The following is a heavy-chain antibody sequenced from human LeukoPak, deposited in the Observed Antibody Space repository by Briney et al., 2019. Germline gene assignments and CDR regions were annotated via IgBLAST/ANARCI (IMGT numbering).Heavy chain of an antibody. D-gene: IGHD6-13*01. V-gene: IGHV4-59*12. CDR1: GGSISSYY. J-gene: IGHJ5*02. Sequence: SETLSLTCTVSGGSISSYYWSWIRQPPGKGLEWIGYIYYSGSTNYNPSLKSRVTISVDTSKNQFSLKLSSVTAADTAVYYCARGVPRCIAAAGTLTCSRHWFDPWGQGTLVTVSS. CDR3: ARGVPRCIAAAGTLTCSRHWFDP. CDR2: IYYSGST.